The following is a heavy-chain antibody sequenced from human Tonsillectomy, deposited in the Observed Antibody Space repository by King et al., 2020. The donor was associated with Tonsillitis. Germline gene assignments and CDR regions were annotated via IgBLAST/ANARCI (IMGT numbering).Heavy chain of an antibody. CDR2: ISGSGGST. D-gene: IGHD3-22*01. CDR3: AKGMYYDSSGYYLCNFDY. J-gene: IGHJ4*02. Sequence: VQLVESGGGLVQPGGSLRLSCAASGFTFSSYAMSWVRQTPGKGLEWVSGISGSGGSTYYADSVKGRFTISRDNSKNTLYLQMNSLRAEDTAVYYCAKGMYYDSSGYYLCNFDYWGQGTLVTVSS. V-gene: IGHV3-23*04. CDR1: GFTFSSYA.